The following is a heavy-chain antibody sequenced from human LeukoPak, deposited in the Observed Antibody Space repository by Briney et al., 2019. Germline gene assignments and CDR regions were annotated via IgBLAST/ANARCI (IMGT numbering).Heavy chain of an antibody. Sequence: PSQTLSLTCAVSGGSMSSGGYSWSWIRQPPGKGLEWIGYIYHSGSTYYNPSLKSRVTISVDRSKNQYSLKLSSVTAADTAVYYCASSGYYGSGSYYHWGQGTLVTVSS. CDR2: IYHSGST. J-gene: IGHJ4*02. V-gene: IGHV4-30-2*01. CDR1: GGSMSSGGYS. D-gene: IGHD3-10*01. CDR3: ASSGYYGSGSYYH.